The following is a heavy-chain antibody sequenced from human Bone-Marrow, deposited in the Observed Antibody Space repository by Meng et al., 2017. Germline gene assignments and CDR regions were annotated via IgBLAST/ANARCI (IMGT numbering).Heavy chain of an antibody. J-gene: IGHJ4*02. CDR3: ASGMATMGPFDY. CDR2: INPKSGDT. V-gene: IGHV1-2*06. CDR1: GYTFPDYW. D-gene: IGHD5-24*01. Sequence: ASVKVSCKASGYTFPDYWLHWVRRAPGQGLEWMGRINPKSGDTHYAQKFQGRVTMTRDTSTSTVYMELSSLRSEDTAVYYCASGMATMGPFDYWGQGTLVTVSS.